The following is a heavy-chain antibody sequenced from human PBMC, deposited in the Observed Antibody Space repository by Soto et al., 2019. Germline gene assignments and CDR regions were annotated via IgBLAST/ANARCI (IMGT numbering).Heavy chain of an antibody. CDR1: GDSVSSNSAA. CDR3: AGTVTTERGRRWGYSYYGMDV. V-gene: IGHV6-1*01. D-gene: IGHD4-17*01. CDR2: TYYRSKWYN. J-gene: IGHJ6*02. Sequence: SQTLSLTCAISGDSVSSNSAAWNWIRQSPSRGLEWLGRTYYRSKWYNDYAVSVKSRITINPDTSKNQFSLQLNSVTPEDTAVYYCAGTVTTERGRRWGYSYYGMDVRGQGTTVTLS.